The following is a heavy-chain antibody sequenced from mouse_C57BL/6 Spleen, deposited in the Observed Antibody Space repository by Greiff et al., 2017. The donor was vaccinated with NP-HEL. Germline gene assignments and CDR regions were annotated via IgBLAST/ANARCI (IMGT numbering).Heavy chain of an antibody. J-gene: IGHJ4*01. CDR2: ISSGSSTI. Sequence: EVNVVESGGGLVKPGGSLKLSCAASGFTFSDYGMHWVRQAPEKGLEWVAYISSGSSTIYYADTVKGRITISRDNAKNTLFLQMTSLRSEDTAMYYCAIVYDYLYAMDYWGQGTSVTVSS. V-gene: IGHV5-17*01. CDR3: AIVYDYLYAMDY. CDR1: GFTFSDYG. D-gene: IGHD2-4*01.